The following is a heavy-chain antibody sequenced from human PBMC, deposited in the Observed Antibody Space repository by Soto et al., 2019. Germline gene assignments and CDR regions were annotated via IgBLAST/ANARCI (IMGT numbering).Heavy chain of an antibody. CDR3: AKVASYYDSSGYYYGDY. J-gene: IGHJ4*02. Sequence: LSLSCAASGFTFSSYAMSWVRQAPGKGLEWVSAISGSGGSTYYADSVKGRFTISRDNSKNTLYLQMNSLRAEDTAVYYCAKVASYYDSSGYYYGDYWGQGTLVTVSS. V-gene: IGHV3-23*01. CDR1: GFTFSSYA. D-gene: IGHD3-22*01. CDR2: ISGSGGST.